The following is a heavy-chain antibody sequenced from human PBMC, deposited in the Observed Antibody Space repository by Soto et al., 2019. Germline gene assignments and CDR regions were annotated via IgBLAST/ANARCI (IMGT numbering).Heavy chain of an antibody. J-gene: IGHJ6*02. Sequence: SETLSLTCTVSGGSISSYYWSWIRQPPGKGLEWIGYIYYSGSTNYNPSLKSRVTISVDTSKNQFSLKLSSVTAADTAVYYCAREVVGGSGSYYTDYYGMDVWGQGTTVTVS. CDR2: IYYSGST. V-gene: IGHV4-59*01. CDR1: GGSISSYY. D-gene: IGHD3-10*01. CDR3: AREVVGGSGSYYTDYYGMDV.